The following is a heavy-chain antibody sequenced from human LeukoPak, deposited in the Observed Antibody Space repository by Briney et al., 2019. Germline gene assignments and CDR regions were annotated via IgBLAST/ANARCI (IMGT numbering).Heavy chain of an antibody. V-gene: IGHV3-7*01. J-gene: IGHJ4*02. Sequence: GGSLRLSCAASGFTFSSYWMSWVRQAPGKGLEWVANIKQDGSEKYYVDSVKGRFTISRDNAKNSLYLQMNSLRAEDTAVYYCAKHEYQLLGGYFFDYWGQGTLVTVSS. D-gene: IGHD2-2*01. CDR3: AKHEYQLLGGYFFDY. CDR1: GFTFSSYW. CDR2: IKQDGSEK.